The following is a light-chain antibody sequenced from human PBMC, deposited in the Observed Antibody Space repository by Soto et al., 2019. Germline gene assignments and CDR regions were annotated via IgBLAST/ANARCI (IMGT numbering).Light chain of an antibody. V-gene: IGKV4-1*01. Sequence: DIVMTQSPDSLAVSLGERATINCKSSQSVLYSSNNKKYLAWYQQEPGQPPKLLIYWASTRESGVPDRFSGSGSGTDFTLTISSLQAEDVAVYYCQQYYTTLTWTFGQGTKVEIK. J-gene: IGKJ1*01. CDR2: WAS. CDR3: QQYYTTLTWT. CDR1: QSVLYSSNNKKY.